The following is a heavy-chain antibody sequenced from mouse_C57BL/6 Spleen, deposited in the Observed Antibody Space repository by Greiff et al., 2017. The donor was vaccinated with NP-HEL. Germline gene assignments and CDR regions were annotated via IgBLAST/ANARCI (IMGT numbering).Heavy chain of an antibody. CDR2: INPGSGGT. CDR3: ARSPLRYNYFDY. CDR1: GYAFTNYL. J-gene: IGHJ2*01. Sequence: QLKQSGAELVRPGTSVKVSCKASGYAFTNYLIEWVKQRPGQGLEWIGVINPGSGGTNYNEKFKGKATLTADKSSSTAYMQLSSLTSEDSAVYFCARSPLRYNYFDYWGQGTTLTVSS. D-gene: IGHD1-1*01. V-gene: IGHV1-54*01.